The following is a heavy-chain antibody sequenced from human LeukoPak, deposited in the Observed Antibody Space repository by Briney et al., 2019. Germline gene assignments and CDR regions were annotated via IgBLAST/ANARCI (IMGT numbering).Heavy chain of an antibody. J-gene: IGHJ4*02. Sequence: AGGSLRLSCAASGFTFSSYAMHWVRQAPGKGLEWVAVRWYDGSNKYYADSVKGRFTISRDNSKNTLYLQMNGLRAEDTAVYYCARDRVVVAATEGSYFDYWGQGTLVTVSS. D-gene: IGHD2-15*01. CDR2: RWYDGSNK. CDR3: ARDRVVVAATEGSYFDY. CDR1: GFTFSSYA. V-gene: IGHV3-33*01.